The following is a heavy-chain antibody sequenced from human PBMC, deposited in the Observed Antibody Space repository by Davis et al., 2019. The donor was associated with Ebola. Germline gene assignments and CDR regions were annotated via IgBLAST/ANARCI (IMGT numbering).Heavy chain of an antibody. V-gene: IGHV3-23*01. D-gene: IGHD3-10*01. CDR1: GFTFSSYS. CDR2: ISRSGGST. J-gene: IGHJ4*02. Sequence: GGSLRLSCAASGFTFSSYSMNWVRQAPGKGLEWVSAISRSGGSTYHADSVKGRFTISRDNSKNTLYLQMNSLRAEDTAVYYCAKGPGLLWFGELFDYWGQGTLVTVSS. CDR3: AKGPGLLWFGELFDY.